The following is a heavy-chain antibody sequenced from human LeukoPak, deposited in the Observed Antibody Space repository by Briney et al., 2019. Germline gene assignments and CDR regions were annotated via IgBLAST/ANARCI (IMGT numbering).Heavy chain of an antibody. CDR1: GYSISSGYY. J-gene: IGHJ6*03. Sequence: KSSETLSLTCTVSGYSISSGYYWSWIRQPPGKGLEWIGYIYYSGSTNYNPSLKSRVTISVDTSKNQFSLKLSSVTAADTAVYYCAREVRVTTDVYYYYYYMDVWGKGTTVTVSS. CDR2: IYYSGST. V-gene: IGHV4-61*01. D-gene: IGHD3-10*01. CDR3: AREVRVTTDVYYYYYYMDV.